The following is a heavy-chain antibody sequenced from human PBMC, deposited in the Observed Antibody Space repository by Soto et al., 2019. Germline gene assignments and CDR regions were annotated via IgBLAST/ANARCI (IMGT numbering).Heavy chain of an antibody. V-gene: IGHV6-1*01. CDR3: ATDRAWLRFFYYFDY. J-gene: IGHJ4*02. Sequence: QTLPLTGASSGGSVCSNRAAWNWIRKSPSSGLQCLAMTYSTSNCHNHYAVSVKSRITITPDTSKNHFSLQLNSVTPEDTAVYYCATDRAWLRFFYYFDYWGQGTLVTVSS. CDR1: GGSVCSNRAA. CDR2: TYSTSNCHN. D-gene: IGHD5-12*01.